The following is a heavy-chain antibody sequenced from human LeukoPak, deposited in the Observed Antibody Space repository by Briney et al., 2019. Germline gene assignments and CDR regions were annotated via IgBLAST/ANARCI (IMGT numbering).Heavy chain of an antibody. J-gene: IGHJ4*02. CDR2: ISSSSSYI. CDR1: GFSVRNNY. D-gene: IGHD5-18*01. CDR3: ARGADTAMVTPQTRFDY. Sequence: GGSLRLSCVVSGFSVRNNYVSWVRQAPGKGLEWVSSISSSSSYIYYADSVKGRFTISRDNAKNSLYLQMNSLRAEDTAVYYCARGADTAMVTPQTRFDYWGQGTLVTVSS. V-gene: IGHV3-21*01.